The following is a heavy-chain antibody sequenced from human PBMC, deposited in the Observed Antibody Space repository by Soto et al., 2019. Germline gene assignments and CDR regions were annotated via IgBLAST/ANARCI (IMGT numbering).Heavy chain of an antibody. J-gene: IGHJ4*02. CDR2: TWFDGSNK. D-gene: IGHD3-10*01. CDR3: ARDPAGVRGNFDY. V-gene: IGHV3-33*01. Sequence: QGQLVESGGGVVQPGRSLRLSCAASGFTFSSYGMHWVRQAPGKGLEWVAGTWFDGSNKYYAESVKGRFTISRDSSKNTVHVQMNSLRVEDTAVYHCARDPAGVRGNFDYWGQGTLVTVSS. CDR1: GFTFSSYG.